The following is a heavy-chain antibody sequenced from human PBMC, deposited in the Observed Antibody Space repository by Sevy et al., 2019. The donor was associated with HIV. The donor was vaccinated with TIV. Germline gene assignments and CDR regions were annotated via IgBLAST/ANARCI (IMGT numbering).Heavy chain of an antibody. D-gene: IGHD3-10*01. V-gene: IGHV3-49*03. CDR2: IRSKANGGTT. CDR1: GFTFGDYA. J-gene: IGHJ3*02. Sequence: GGSLRLSCTASGFTFGDYAMSWFRQAPGKGLEWVGFIRSKANGGTTENAASVKGRFTISREDSKSIAYLQMNSLKTEDTAVEYCTRDLVWFGELSLDAFDIWGQGTMVTVSS. CDR3: TRDLVWFGELSLDAFDI.